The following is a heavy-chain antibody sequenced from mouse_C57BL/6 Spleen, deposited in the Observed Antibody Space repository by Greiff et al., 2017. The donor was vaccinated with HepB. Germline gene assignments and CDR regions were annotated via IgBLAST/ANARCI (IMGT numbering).Heavy chain of an antibody. Sequence: EVKLVESGPELVKPGASVKISCKASGYSFTGYYMNWVKQSPEKSLEWIGEINPSTGGTTYNQKFKAKATLTVDKSSSTAYMQLKSLTSEDSAVYYCASKLLRYWYFDVWGTGTTVTVSS. J-gene: IGHJ1*03. CDR2: INPSTGGT. V-gene: IGHV1-42*01. D-gene: IGHD1-1*01. CDR3: ASKLLRYWYFDV. CDR1: GYSFTGYY.